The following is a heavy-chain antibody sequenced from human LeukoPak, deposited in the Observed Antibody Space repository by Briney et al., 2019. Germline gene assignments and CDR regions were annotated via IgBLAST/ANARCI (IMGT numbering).Heavy chain of an antibody. J-gene: IGHJ6*02. Sequence: GGSLRLSCAASGFTFSSYAMSWVRQAPGKGLEWVSAISGSGGSTYYADSVKGRFTISRDNSKNTLYLQMNSLRAEDTAVYYCAKDQSSHYDSSGYAPYGMDVWGQGTTVTVSS. CDR1: GFTFSSYA. CDR2: ISGSGGST. D-gene: IGHD3-22*01. CDR3: AKDQSSHYDSSGYAPYGMDV. V-gene: IGHV3-23*01.